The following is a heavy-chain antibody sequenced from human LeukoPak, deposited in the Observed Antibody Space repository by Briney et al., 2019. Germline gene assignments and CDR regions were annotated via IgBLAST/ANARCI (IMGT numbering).Heavy chain of an antibody. J-gene: IGHJ4*02. D-gene: IGHD3-10*01. V-gene: IGHV3-23*01. Sequence: GGSLRLSCAASGFTFSTYAMDWVRQAPGKGLEWVSVIVGNGGGIQYADSVKGRFRISRDNAKNMLYLQMDSLRAEDTAVYYCAKDRILDGSYSIDFWGQGTLVTVSS. CDR2: IVGNGGGI. CDR1: GFTFSTYA. CDR3: AKDRILDGSYSIDF.